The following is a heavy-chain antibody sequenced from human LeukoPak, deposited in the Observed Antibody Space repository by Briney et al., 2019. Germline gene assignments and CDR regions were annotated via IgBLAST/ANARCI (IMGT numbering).Heavy chain of an antibody. CDR2: ISGSGGST. V-gene: IGHV3-23*01. D-gene: IGHD5-18*01. CDR3: AKDPTAMVSYTWFDP. Sequence: GGSLRLSCAASGFTFSSYAMSWVRQAPGKGLEWVSAISGSGGSTHYADSVKGRFTISRDSSENTLYLQMNSLRAEDTAVYYCAKDPTAMVSYTWFDPWGKGTLVTVSS. J-gene: IGHJ5*02. CDR1: GFTFSSYA.